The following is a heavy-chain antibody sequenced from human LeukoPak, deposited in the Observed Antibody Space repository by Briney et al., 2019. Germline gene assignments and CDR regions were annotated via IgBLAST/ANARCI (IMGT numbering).Heavy chain of an antibody. CDR2: INHSGST. CDR3: ARGNLGGYPY. Sequence: PSETLSLTCAVYGGSFSGYYWSWIRQPPGKGLEWIGEINHSGSTNYNPSLKSRVTISVDTPKNQFSLKLSSVTAADTAVYYCARGNLGGYPYWGQGTLVTVSS. V-gene: IGHV4-34*01. CDR1: GGSFSGYY. D-gene: IGHD3-22*01. J-gene: IGHJ4*02.